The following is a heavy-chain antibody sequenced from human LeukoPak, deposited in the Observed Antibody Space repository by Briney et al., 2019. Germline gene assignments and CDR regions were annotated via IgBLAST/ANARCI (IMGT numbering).Heavy chain of an antibody. Sequence: SETLSLTCTVSGGSISSYYWSWIRQPPGKGLEWIGYIYYSGSTNYNPSLKSRVTISVDTSKNQFSLKLSSVTAADTAVYYCARQPQQPPPYYFDYWGQGTLVTVSS. D-gene: IGHD6-13*01. V-gene: IGHV4-59*12. CDR2: IYYSGST. CDR1: GGSISSYY. CDR3: ARQPQQPPPYYFDY. J-gene: IGHJ4*02.